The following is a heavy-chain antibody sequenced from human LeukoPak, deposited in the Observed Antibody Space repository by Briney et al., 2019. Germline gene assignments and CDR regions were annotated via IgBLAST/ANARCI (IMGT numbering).Heavy chain of an antibody. Sequence: LSGGSLRLSCAASGFTFSNAWMSWVRQAPGKGLEWVSAISGSGGNAYYADSVKGRFTISRDNSKNTLYLQMNSLRAEDTAVYYCAKFRFFLITMIVGLDYWGQGTLVTVSS. J-gene: IGHJ4*02. V-gene: IGHV3-23*01. CDR3: AKFRFFLITMIVGLDY. CDR1: GFTFSNAW. D-gene: IGHD3-22*01. CDR2: ISGSGGNA.